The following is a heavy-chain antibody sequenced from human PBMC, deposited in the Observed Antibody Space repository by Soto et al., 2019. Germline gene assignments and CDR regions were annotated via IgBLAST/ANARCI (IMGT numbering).Heavy chain of an antibody. V-gene: IGHV1-69*13. Sequence: SMKVSCKTAGGTLSSYAISWVRQAPGQGLEWMGGIIPIFGTANYAQKFQGRVTITADESTSTAYMELSSLRSEDTAVYYCARYSMIVAPAGQYYFDYWGQGILVTVSS. CDR1: GGTLSSYA. J-gene: IGHJ4*02. CDR2: IIPIFGTA. CDR3: ARYSMIVAPAGQYYFDY. D-gene: IGHD3-22*01.